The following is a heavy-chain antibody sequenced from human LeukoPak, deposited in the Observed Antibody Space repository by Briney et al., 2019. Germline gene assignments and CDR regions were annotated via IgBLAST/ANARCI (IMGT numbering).Heavy chain of an antibody. D-gene: IGHD4-11*01. CDR2: IYYTGRP. CDR1: GVSITNTKYY. Sequence: PSETLSLTCTLSGVSITNTKYYWGWIRQPPGKGLEWIGSIYYTGRPYYSPSLKRRVTISVDTSKNQFSLKLRSVTAADTALYYCTRHTGYIGGQYSNYEDSWGQGTLVTVSS. J-gene: IGHJ4*02. V-gene: IGHV4-39*01. CDR3: TRHTGYIGGQYSNYEDS.